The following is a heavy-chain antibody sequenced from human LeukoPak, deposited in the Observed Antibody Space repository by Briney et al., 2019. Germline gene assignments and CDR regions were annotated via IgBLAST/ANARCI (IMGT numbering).Heavy chain of an antibody. J-gene: IGHJ6*03. CDR3: ARRQYSSSWYSNYYYYYMDV. V-gene: IGHV1-69*13. D-gene: IGHD6-13*01. CDR2: IIPIFGTA. Sequence: SVKVSCKASGGTFSSYAISWVRQAPGQGLEWMGEIIPIFGTANYAQKFQGRVTITADESTSTAYMELSSLRSEDTAVYYCARRQYSSSWYSNYYYYYMDVWGKGTTVTVSS. CDR1: GGTFSSYA.